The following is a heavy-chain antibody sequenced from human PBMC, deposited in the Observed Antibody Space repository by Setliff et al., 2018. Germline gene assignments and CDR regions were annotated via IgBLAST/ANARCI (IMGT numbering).Heavy chain of an antibody. V-gene: IGHV4-39*07. D-gene: IGHD3-3*01. J-gene: IGHJ4*02. Sequence: AETLSLTCTVSGGSISRSSYYWGWIRQPPGKGLEWIGSIYYSGSTYYNPSLKSRVTISVDTSKNQFSLKLSSVTAADTAVYYCARRSSYYNFWSGYWDYWGQGTLVTVSS. CDR1: GGSISRSSYY. CDR2: IYYSGST. CDR3: ARRSSYYNFWSGYWDY.